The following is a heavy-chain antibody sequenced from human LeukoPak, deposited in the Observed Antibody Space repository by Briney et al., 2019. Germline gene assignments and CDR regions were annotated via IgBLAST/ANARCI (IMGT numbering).Heavy chain of an antibody. V-gene: IGHV3-11*01. D-gene: IGHD3-16*01. J-gene: IGHJ4*02. Sequence: GGSLRLSCAASGFTFSDYYMSWIRQAPGKGLEWVSYISSSGTTIYYADSVKGRFTISRDNAKNSLYLQMNSLRAEDTAVYYYARDLFGMAYYFDYWGQGTLVTVSS. CDR2: ISSSGTTI. CDR1: GFTFSDYY. CDR3: ARDLFGMAYYFDY.